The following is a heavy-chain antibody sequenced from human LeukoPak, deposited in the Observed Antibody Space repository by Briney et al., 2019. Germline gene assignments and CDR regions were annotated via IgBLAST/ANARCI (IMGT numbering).Heavy chain of an antibody. CDR3: ARETVPAAMGHYSSRASRRFDP. V-gene: IGHV7-4-1*02. CDR1: GYTFTSYA. J-gene: IGHJ5*02. D-gene: IGHD2-2*01. CDR2: INTNTGNP. Sequence: ASVKVSCKASGYTFTSYAMNWVRQAPGQGLEWMGWINTNTGNPTYAQGFTGRFVFSLDTSVSTAYLQISSLKAEDTAVYYCARETVPAAMGHYSSRASRRFDPWGQGTLVTVSS.